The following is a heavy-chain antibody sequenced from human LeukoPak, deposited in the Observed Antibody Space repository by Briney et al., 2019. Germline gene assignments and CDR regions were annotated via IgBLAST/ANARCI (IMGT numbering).Heavy chain of an antibody. V-gene: IGHV3-69-1*01. CDR2: MTRSSTI. D-gene: IGHD3-10*02. CDR1: GFSFSSYS. J-gene: IGHJ3*02. CDR3: ARAQTMFWEFDGFDI. Sequence: GGPLRLSCAASGFSFSSYSMNWVRQAPGKGLEWVATMTRSSTIYYADSVKGRFTISRDNAKNSVYLQMNSLRDEDTAVYSCARAQTMFWEFDGFDIWGRGTKVTVSS.